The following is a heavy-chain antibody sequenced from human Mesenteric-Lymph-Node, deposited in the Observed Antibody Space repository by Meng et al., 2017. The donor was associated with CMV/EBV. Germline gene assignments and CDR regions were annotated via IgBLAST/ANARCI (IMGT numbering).Heavy chain of an antibody. V-gene: IGHV3-7*01. D-gene: IGHD3-3*01. CDR1: GFTFSNAW. CDR2: IKQDGSEK. Sequence: GESLKISCAASGFTFSNAWMSWVRQAPGKGLEWVANIKQDGSEKYYVDSVKGRFTISRDNAKNSLYLQMNSLRAEDTAVYYCARDYGWSGYYRGYFDYWGQGTLVTVSS. J-gene: IGHJ4*02. CDR3: ARDYGWSGYYRGYFDY.